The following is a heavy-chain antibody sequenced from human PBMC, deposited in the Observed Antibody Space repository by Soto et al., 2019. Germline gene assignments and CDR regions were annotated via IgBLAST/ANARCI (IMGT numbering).Heavy chain of an antibody. D-gene: IGHD3-22*01. Sequence: SETLSLTCAVYGGSFSGYYWSWIRQPPGKGLEWIGEINHSGSTNYNPSLKSRVTISVDTSKNQFSLKLSSVTAADTAVYYCAREARQSYYYDSSGYPGRKYFQHWGQGTLVTVSS. J-gene: IGHJ1*01. CDR2: INHSGST. CDR3: AREARQSYYYDSSGYPGRKYFQH. CDR1: GGSFSGYY. V-gene: IGHV4-34*01.